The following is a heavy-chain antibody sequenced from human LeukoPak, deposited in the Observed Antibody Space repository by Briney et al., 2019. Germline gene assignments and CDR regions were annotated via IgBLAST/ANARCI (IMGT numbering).Heavy chain of an antibody. V-gene: IGHV3-21*04. D-gene: IGHD3-22*01. J-gene: IGHJ4*02. CDR2: ISLSSSSI. CDR1: GFTFSHYG. CDR3: AKVFNYDSSGYFGHYFDY. Sequence: GGSLRLSCAASGFTFSHYGMHWVRQAPGKGLEWVSYISLSSSSIYYADSLKGRFTISRDNAKNSLYLQMNSLRAEDTALYYCAKVFNYDSSGYFGHYFDYWGQGTLVTVSS.